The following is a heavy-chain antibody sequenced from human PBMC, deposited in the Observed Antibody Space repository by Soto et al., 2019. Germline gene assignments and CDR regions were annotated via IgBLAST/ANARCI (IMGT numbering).Heavy chain of an antibody. D-gene: IGHD1-26*01. V-gene: IGHV4-39*01. J-gene: IGHJ6*02. Sequence: QLQLQESGPGLVKPSETLSLTCTVSGGSISSSSYYWGWIRQPPGKGLEWIGSIYYSGSTYYNPSLKSRVTISVDTSKNQFSLKLSSVTAADTAVYYCARLPWELGVDGMDVWGQGTTVTVSS. CDR1: GGSISSSSYY. CDR3: ARLPWELGVDGMDV. CDR2: IYYSGST.